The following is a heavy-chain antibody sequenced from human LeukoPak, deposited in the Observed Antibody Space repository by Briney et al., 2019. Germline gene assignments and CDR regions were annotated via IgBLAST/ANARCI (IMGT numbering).Heavy chain of an antibody. J-gene: IGHJ4*02. D-gene: IGHD3-22*01. Sequence: ASVQVSCQASGYTFTGYYMHWVRPAPGQGLEWMGWINPNSGGTNYAQKFQGRVTMTRDTSISTAYMELSRLRSDDTAVYYCARDPSYYYDSSGYCDYWGQGTLVTVSS. CDR2: INPNSGGT. CDR3: ARDPSYYYDSSGYCDY. CDR1: GYTFTGYY. V-gene: IGHV1-2*02.